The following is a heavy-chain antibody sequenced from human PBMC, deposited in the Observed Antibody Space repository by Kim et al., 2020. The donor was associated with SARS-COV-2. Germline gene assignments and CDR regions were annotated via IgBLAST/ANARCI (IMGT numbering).Heavy chain of an antibody. V-gene: IGHV3-33*01. J-gene: IGHJ4*02. D-gene: IGHD3-16*02. CDR2: IWYDGSNK. CDR1: GFTFSSYG. CDR3: ARVYDYVWGSYRPLAGPVDY. Sequence: GGSLRLSCAASGFTFSSYGMHWVRQAPGKGLEWVAVIWYDGSNKYYADSVKGRFTISRDNSKNTLYLQMNSLRAEDTAVYYCARVYDYVWGSYRPLAGPVDYWGQGTLVTVSS.